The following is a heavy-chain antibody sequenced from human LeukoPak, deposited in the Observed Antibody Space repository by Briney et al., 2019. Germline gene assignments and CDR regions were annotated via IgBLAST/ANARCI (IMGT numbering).Heavy chain of an antibody. J-gene: IGHJ5*02. CDR3: AREGTLYGSGSYYNGRWFDP. V-gene: IGHV4-34*01. CDR1: GGSFSGYY. Sequence: SETLSLTCTVYGGSFSGYYWHWIRQPPGKGLEWIGEINHSGSTNYNPSLKSRATISVDTSKNQFSLKLSSVAAADTAVYYCAREGTLYGSGSYYNGRWFDPWGQGTLVTVSS. D-gene: IGHD3-10*01. CDR2: INHSGST.